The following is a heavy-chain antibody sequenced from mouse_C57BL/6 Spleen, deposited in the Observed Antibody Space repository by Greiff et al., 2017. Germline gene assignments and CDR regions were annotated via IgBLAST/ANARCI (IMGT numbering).Heavy chain of an antibody. Sequence: QVQLKESGAELARPGASVKMSCKASGYTFTSYTMHWVKQRPGQGLEWIGDINPSSGYTKYNQKFKDKATLTADKSSSTAYMQLSSLTSEDSAVDYCARWRLDYAMDYWGQGTSVTVSS. V-gene: IGHV1-4*01. CDR1: GYTFTSYT. CDR3: ARWRLDYAMDY. CDR2: INPSSGYT. J-gene: IGHJ4*01.